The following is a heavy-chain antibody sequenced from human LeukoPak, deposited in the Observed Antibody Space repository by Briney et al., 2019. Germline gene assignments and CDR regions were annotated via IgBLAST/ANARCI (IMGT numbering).Heavy chain of an antibody. CDR1: GFDFKNYG. Sequence: GGSLRLSCAASGFDFKNYGMRWVRQAPGKGLEGVAFIRYDGSPKYYADYVRGRFTISRDNSKNMLYLQMNSLETEDTAVYYCAKDDDRHWGSSCQDYWGQGTLVTVSS. CDR3: AKDDDRHWGSSCQDY. CDR2: IRYDGSPK. J-gene: IGHJ4*02. D-gene: IGHD2-2*01. V-gene: IGHV3-30*02.